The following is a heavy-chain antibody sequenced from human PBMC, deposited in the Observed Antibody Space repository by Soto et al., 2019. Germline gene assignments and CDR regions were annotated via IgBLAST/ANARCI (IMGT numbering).Heavy chain of an antibody. V-gene: IGHV3-30-3*01. CDR3: ARDSHPSLGYDILTGYYKRGTYYYHGMDV. D-gene: IGHD3-9*01. J-gene: IGHJ6*02. Sequence: GGSLRLSCAASGFTFSIYAMHWVRQAPGKGLEWVAVISYDGSNKYYADSVKGRFTISRDNSKNTLYLQMNSLRAEDTAVYYCARDSHPSLGYDILTGYYKRGTYYYHGMDVWGQGTTVTVSS. CDR1: GFTFSIYA. CDR2: ISYDGSNK.